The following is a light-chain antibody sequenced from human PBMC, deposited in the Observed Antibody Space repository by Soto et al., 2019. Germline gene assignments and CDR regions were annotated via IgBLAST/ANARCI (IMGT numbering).Light chain of an antibody. Sequence: IVRTQSPAPLSVSPGERATPPCQASQNIDNKLVWYQQKPGQVPRLLIYDASNRATGIPARFSGSGSGTDFTLTISSLEPEDFAVYYCQQRSNWPITFGQGTRLEIK. CDR3: QQRSNWPIT. V-gene: IGKV3-11*01. J-gene: IGKJ5*01. CDR2: DAS. CDR1: QNIDNK.